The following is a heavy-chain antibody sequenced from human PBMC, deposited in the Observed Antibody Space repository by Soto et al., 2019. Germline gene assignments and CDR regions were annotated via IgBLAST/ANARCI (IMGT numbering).Heavy chain of an antibody. CDR3: ARIPRYSFPTSDDLDS. V-gene: IGHV1-69*15. CDR2: ITPIYPTT. Sequence: SVKVYCKASGGTFYTYTFSWVRQAPGQGLEWMGSITPIYPTTNYAEKFQGRLTVTADGSTNTAYMELNSLTSEDTAVYYCARIPRYSFPTSDDLDSWGQGTLVTVSS. D-gene: IGHD5-18*01. CDR1: GGTFYTYT. J-gene: IGHJ4*02.